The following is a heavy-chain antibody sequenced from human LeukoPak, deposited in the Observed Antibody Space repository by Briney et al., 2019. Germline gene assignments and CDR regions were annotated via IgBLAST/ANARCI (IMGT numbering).Heavy chain of an antibody. J-gene: IGHJ4*02. Sequence: ASVKVSCKASGYTFTGYYMHWVRQAPGQGLEWMGRINPNSGGTNYVQKFQGRVTMTRDTSISTAYMELSRLRSDDTAVYYCARDVGEYCSSVSCYASDYWGQGTLVTVSS. V-gene: IGHV1-2*02. D-gene: IGHD2-2*01. CDR1: GYTFTGYY. CDR3: ARDVGEYCSSVSCYASDY. CDR2: INPNSGGT.